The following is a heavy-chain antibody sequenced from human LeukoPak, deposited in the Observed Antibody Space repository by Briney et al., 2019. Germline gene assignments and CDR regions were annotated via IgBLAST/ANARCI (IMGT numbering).Heavy chain of an antibody. V-gene: IGHV5-51*01. CDR3: ARRQSYISRRIQYYYMDV. Sequence: GESLKISFQGSGYRFTNYWIGWVRQMPGKGLEWMGIIYLAVSDTGYSPSFQDQVTISADKSISTAYLQWSSLKASDTVMYYCARRQSYISRRIQYYYMDVWGEGTTVTVSS. CDR1: GYRFTNYW. J-gene: IGHJ6*03. CDR2: IYLAVSDT. D-gene: IGHD3-10*01.